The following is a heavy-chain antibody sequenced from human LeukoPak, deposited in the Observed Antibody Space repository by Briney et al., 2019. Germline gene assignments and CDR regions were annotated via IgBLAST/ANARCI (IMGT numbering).Heavy chain of an antibody. D-gene: IGHD6-13*01. Sequence: GASVKVSCKVFGYTFTSHDINWVRQAPGQGLEWMGWLSTDSDDTGYAQKFQGRVSMTRDNSIDTAYMELRGLKSDDTAVYYCARGGAAAETSGFDHWRRGTLVIVSA. CDR2: LSTDSDDT. CDR1: GYTFTSHD. J-gene: IGHJ4*02. CDR3: ARGGAAAETSGFDH. V-gene: IGHV1-8*01.